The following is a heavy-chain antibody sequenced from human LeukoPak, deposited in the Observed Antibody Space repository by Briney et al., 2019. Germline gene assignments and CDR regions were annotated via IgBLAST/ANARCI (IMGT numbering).Heavy chain of an antibody. CDR1: GGSISSGGYS. V-gene: IGHV4-30-2*01. J-gene: IGHJ3*02. CDR3: ARAGELGYCRSASCLYGGNAFDI. Sequence: SETLSLTCAVSGGSISSGGYSWSWIRQPPGKGLEWIGYIYHSGSTYYNPSLKSRVTISVDRSKNQFSLKLSSVTAADTAVYYCARAGELGYCRSASCLYGGNAFDIWGQGTMVTVSS. CDR2: IYHSGST. D-gene: IGHD2-2*01.